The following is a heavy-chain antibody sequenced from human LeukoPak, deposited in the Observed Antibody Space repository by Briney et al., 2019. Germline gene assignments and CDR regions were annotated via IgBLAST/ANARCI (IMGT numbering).Heavy chain of an antibody. CDR1: GYTFTGYY. V-gene: IGHV1-2*02. Sequence: RRASVKVSCKASGYTFTGYYMHWVRQAPGQGLEWMGWINPNSGGTNYAQKFQGRVTMTRDTSISTAYMELSRLRSDDTAVYYCARDPTSCGGDCSQGAWGQGTLVTVSS. D-gene: IGHD2-21*02. CDR2: INPNSGGT. J-gene: IGHJ5*02. CDR3: ARDPTSCGGDCSQGA.